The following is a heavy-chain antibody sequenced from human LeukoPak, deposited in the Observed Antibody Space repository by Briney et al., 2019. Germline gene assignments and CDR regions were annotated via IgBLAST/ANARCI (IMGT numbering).Heavy chain of an antibody. CDR1: GFTFSNYH. V-gene: IGHV3-23*01. CDR2: ISGGGDST. J-gene: IGHJ6*02. Sequence: GGSLRLSCAASGFTFSNYHINWVRQAPGTGLAWVSRISGGGDSTYYADSVKGRFTISRDNSKNTLYLQMNSLRADDTAGYYCAKDSSSSNFYFGMDVWGQGTTVTVSS. D-gene: IGHD6-19*01. CDR3: AKDSSSSNFYFGMDV.